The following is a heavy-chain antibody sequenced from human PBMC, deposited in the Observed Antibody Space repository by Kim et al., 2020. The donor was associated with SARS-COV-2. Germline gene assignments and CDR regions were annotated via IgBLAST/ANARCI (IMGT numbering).Heavy chain of an antibody. CDR1: GFTFSDYY. D-gene: IGHD3-22*01. Sequence: GGSLRLSCAASGFTFSDYYMSWIRQAPGKGLEWVSYISSSSSYTNYADSVKGRFTISRDNAKNSLYLQMNSLRAEDTAVYYCARGGSYYYDSSGYYYPFFDYWGQGTLVTVSS. CDR3: ARGGSYYYDSSGYYYPFFDY. CDR2: ISSSSSYT. V-gene: IGHV3-11*05. J-gene: IGHJ4*02.